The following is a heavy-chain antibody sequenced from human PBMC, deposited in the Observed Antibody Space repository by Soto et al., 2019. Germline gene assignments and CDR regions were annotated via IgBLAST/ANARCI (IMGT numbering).Heavy chain of an antibody. V-gene: IGHV3-66*01. D-gene: IGHD2-8*01. J-gene: IGHJ2*01. CDR3: AREQFVLMVDAMDWYFDL. Sequence: EVQLVESGGGLVQPGGSLRLSCAASGFTVSSNYMSWVRQAPGKGLEWVSVIYSGGSTYYADSVKGRFTISRDNSKNTLYLQMNSLRAEDTAVYYCAREQFVLMVDAMDWYFDLWGRGTLVTVSS. CDR2: IYSGGST. CDR1: GFTVSSNY.